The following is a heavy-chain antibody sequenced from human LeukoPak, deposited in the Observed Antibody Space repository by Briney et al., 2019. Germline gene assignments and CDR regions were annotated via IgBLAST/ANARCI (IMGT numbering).Heavy chain of an antibody. CDR2: INHSGST. Sequence: LETLSLTCAVYGGSFSGYYWSWIRQPPGKGLEWIGEINHSGSTNYNPSLKSRVTISVDTSKNQFSLKLSSVTAADTAVYYCARTGSYSGYYFDYWGQGTLVTVSS. J-gene: IGHJ4*02. CDR3: ARTGSYSGYYFDY. CDR1: GGSFSGYY. V-gene: IGHV4-34*01. D-gene: IGHD1-26*01.